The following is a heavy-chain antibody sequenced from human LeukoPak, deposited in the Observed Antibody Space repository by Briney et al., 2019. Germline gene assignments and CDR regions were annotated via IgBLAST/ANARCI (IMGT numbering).Heavy chain of an antibody. D-gene: IGHD5-12*01. J-gene: IGHJ4*02. CDR1: GFTFSSYS. CDR2: ISSSSSTI. V-gene: IGHV3-48*01. Sequence: LSLTCAASGFTFSSYSMNWVRQAPGKGLEWVSYISSSSSTIYYADSVKGRFTISRDNAKNSLYLQMNSLRAEDTAVYYCASGSGYGAFDYWGQGTLVTVSS. CDR3: ASGSGYGAFDY.